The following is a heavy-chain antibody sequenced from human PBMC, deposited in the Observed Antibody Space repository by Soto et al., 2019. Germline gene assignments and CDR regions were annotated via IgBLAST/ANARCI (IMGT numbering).Heavy chain of an antibody. CDR2: INHSGST. J-gene: IGHJ3*02. V-gene: IGHV4-34*01. CDR1: GFTFSSYS. Sequence: VQLVESGGGLVQPGGSLRLSCAASGFTFSSYSMNWVRQAPGKGLEWIGEINHSGSTNYNPSLKSRVTISVDTSKNQFSLKLSSVTAADTAVYYCARGLPRQLVFSSRKGHAFDIWGQGTMVTVSS. D-gene: IGHD6-6*01. CDR3: ARGLPRQLVFSSRKGHAFDI.